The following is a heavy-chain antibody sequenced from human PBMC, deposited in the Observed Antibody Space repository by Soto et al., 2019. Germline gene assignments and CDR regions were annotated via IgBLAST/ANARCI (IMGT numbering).Heavy chain of an antibody. J-gene: IGHJ4*02. CDR1: GYTFTGHY. CDR3: GRGRSGQIVVFY. CDR2: IGPESGAT. V-gene: IGHV1-2*02. D-gene: IGHD5-12*01. Sequence: ASVKVSCKASGYTFTGHYIHWVRQAPEQGPEWMGEIGPESGATRYAQKFQGRVTMTMDMSITTVYMELSNLSPDDTAVFYCGRGRSGQIVVFYWAQGTPVTVSS.